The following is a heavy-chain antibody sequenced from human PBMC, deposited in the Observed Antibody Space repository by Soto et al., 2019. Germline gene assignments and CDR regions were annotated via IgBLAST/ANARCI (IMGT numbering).Heavy chain of an antibody. Sequence: SETLSLTCTVSGGSISSYYWSWIRQPPGKGLEWIGYIYYSGSTNYNPSLKSRVTISVDTSKNQFSLKLTSVTAADTAVYFCARFYGSVFDPWGQGTLVTVSS. CDR1: GGSISSYY. CDR3: ARFYGSVFDP. J-gene: IGHJ5*02. V-gene: IGHV4-59*08. CDR2: IYYSGST. D-gene: IGHD3-10*01.